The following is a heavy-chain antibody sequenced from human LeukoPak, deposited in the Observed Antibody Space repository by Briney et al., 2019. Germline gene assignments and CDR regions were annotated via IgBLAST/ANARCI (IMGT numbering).Heavy chain of an antibody. Sequence: GGSLRLSCVVSGFTFSTYDMYWVRQAPGKGLEWVSLISGSGVTTDYSDSVKGRFTISRDNSKNTLYLQMNTLRADDTAVYWCAKDLFGDWTALHVWGRGTVVTVSS. J-gene: IGHJ3*01. CDR3: AKDLFGDWTALHV. CDR1: GFTFSTYD. D-gene: IGHD3-10*02. V-gene: IGHV3-23*01. CDR2: ISGSGVTT.